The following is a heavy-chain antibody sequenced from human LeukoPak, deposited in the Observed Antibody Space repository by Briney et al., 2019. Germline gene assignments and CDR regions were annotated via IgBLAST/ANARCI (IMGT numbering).Heavy chain of an antibody. CDR2: IWYDGSNK. V-gene: IGHV3-33*01. CDR3: ARALSGIAAAGVDY. Sequence: PGGSLRPSCAASGFTFSSYGMHWVRQAPGKGLEWVAVIWYDGSNKYYADSVKGRFTISRDNSKNTVYLQMNSLRAEDTAVYYCARALSGIAAAGVDYWGQGTLVTVSS. D-gene: IGHD6-13*01. J-gene: IGHJ4*02. CDR1: GFTFSSYG.